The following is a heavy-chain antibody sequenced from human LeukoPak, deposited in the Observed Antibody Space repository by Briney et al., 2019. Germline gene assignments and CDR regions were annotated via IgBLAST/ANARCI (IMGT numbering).Heavy chain of an antibody. Sequence: SETLSLTCTVSGDSISNFYWSWIRQPPGRGLEWIGYIYYSGSTNYNPSLKSRVTISVDTSKNQFSLKLRSVTAADTAVYYCARGPRFGELLWHWFDPWGQGTLVTVSS. CDR1: GDSISNFY. CDR2: IYYSGST. D-gene: IGHD3-10*01. CDR3: ARGPRFGELLWHWFDP. V-gene: IGHV4-59*08. J-gene: IGHJ5*02.